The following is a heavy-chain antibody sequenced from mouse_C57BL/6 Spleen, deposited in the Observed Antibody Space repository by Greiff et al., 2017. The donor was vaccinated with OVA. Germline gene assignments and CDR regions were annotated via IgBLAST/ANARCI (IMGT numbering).Heavy chain of an antibody. Sequence: QVHVKQSGAELVKPGASVKMSCKASGYTFTTYPLEWMKQNHGKSLEWIGNFHPYNDDTKYNEKFKGKATLTVEKSSSTVYLELSRLTSDDSTSYYCARGDYYGSSYEPRYLDYWGQGTTLTVSS. V-gene: IGHV1-47*01. D-gene: IGHD1-1*01. CDR2: FHPYNDDT. CDR1: GYTFTTYP. CDR3: ARGDYYGSSYEPRYLDY. J-gene: IGHJ2*01.